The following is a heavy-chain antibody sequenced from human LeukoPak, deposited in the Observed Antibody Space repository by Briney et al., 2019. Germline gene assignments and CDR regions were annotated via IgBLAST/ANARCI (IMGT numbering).Heavy chain of an antibody. CDR3: ARPIAARPGAYYYYADA. J-gene: IGHJ6*03. CDR2: INTNTGNP. Sequence: ASVTDSCKASGYTFTSYAMNGVRQAPGQRGEGMGWINTNTGNPTYARGFTGRLVFSLDTSVSTAYLQISSLKAEDTAVYYCARPIAARPGAYYYYADAWGKGNTVTAS. CDR1: GYTFTSYA. V-gene: IGHV7-4-1*02. D-gene: IGHD6-6*01.